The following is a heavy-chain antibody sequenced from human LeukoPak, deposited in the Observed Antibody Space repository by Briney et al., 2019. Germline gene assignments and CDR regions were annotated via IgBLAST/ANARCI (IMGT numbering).Heavy chain of an antibody. CDR3: ASWELLRFDY. V-gene: IGHV4-30-4*08. D-gene: IGHD1-26*01. CDR1: GGSISSGNYY. Sequence: PSGTLSLTCTVSGGSISSGNYYWSWIRQPPGKGLEWIGYIYYSGSTSYNPSLKSRVTISMDTSKNQFSLKLSSVTAADTAVYYCASWELLRFDYWGQGTLVTVSS. CDR2: IYYSGST. J-gene: IGHJ4*02.